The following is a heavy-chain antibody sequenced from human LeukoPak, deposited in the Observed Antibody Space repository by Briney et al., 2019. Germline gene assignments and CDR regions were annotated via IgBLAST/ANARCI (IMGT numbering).Heavy chain of an antibody. J-gene: IGHJ4*02. CDR1: GFTFSSYW. CDR2: IKQDGSEK. Sequence: PGGSLRLSCAASGFTFSSYWMSWVRQAPGKGLEWVANIKQDGSEKYYVDSVKGRFTISRDNAKNSLYLQMNSLRAEDTAVYYCARGAIVVVPAAIAYWGQGTLVTVSS. D-gene: IGHD2-2*01. V-gene: IGHV3-7*01. CDR3: ARGAIVVVPAAIAY.